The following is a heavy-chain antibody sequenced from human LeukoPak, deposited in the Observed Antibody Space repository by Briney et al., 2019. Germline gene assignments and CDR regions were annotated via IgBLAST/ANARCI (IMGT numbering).Heavy chain of an antibody. V-gene: IGHV3-23*01. CDR3: AKRGVVIRGILVIGYHQEAYHYDF. CDR1: GISLSNYA. Sequence: GGSLRLSCVVSGISLSNYAITWVRQAPGKGLEWVSYISERGGSTTYADSVKGRFTISRDSSLNTLYLQMNNLRAEDTAVYFCAKRGVVIRGILVIGYHQEAYHYDFWGQGVLVTVSS. D-gene: IGHD3-10*01. CDR2: ISERGGST. J-gene: IGHJ4*02.